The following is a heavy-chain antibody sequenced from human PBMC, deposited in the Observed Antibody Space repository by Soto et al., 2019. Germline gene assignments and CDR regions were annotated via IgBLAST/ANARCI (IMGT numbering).Heavy chain of an antibody. D-gene: IGHD2-2*01. CDR1: GFPFSIYG. Sequence: GGSLRLSCAASGFPFSIYGMHWVRQSPGKGLEWVAFISCDGGNKYYADSVKARFTVSRDNSKNTLYLQMNSLRTEDTAVYYFAKTRVGPCSSSICFSGILYGMDVWGQGIRVTVFS. CDR3: AKTRVGPCSSSICFSGILYGMDV. CDR2: ISCDGGNK. J-gene: IGHJ6*02. V-gene: IGHV3-30*18.